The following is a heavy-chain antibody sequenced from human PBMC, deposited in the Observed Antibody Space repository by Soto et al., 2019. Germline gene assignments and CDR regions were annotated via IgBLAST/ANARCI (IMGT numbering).Heavy chain of an antibody. V-gene: IGHV1-69*01. Sequence: QVQLVQSGAEVKKPGSSVQLSCTASGGPFSSYAISWVRQAPGQGLEWMGGFIAIFGTANYAQKFQGRVTITADESTSTAYMELSSLRSEDKDVYYCARGDCSGGSCCYFDYWGQGTLVTVSS. D-gene: IGHD2-15*01. CDR3: ARGDCSGGSCCYFDY. J-gene: IGHJ4*02. CDR1: GGPFSSYA. CDR2: FIAIFGTA.